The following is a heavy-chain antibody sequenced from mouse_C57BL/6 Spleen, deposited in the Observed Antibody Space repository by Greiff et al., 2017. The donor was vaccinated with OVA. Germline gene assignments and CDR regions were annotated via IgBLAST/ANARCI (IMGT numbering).Heavy chain of an antibody. CDR3: ARERITTVVATQYYFDN. V-gene: IGHV1-82*01. Sequence: QVQLKQSGPELVKPGASVKISCKASGYAFSSSWMNWVKQRPGKGLEWIGRIYPGDGDTNYNGKFKGKATLTADKSSSTAYMQLSSLTSEDSAVYFCARERITTVVATQYYFDNWGQGTTLTVSS. CDR2: IYPGDGDT. J-gene: IGHJ2*01. D-gene: IGHD1-1*01. CDR1: GYAFSSSW.